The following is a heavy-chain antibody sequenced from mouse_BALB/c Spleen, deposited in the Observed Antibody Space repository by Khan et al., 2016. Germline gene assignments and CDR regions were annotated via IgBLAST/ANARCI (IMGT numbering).Heavy chain of an antibody. CDR1: GYTFTSYV. CDR2: INPYNDGT. V-gene: IGHV1S136*01. J-gene: IGHJ4*01. CDR3: ASDDYALDY. Sequence: VQLQQSGPEMVKPGASVQMSCKASGYTFTSYVMHWVKQKPGQGLEWIGYINPYNDGTKYTEKFKGKATLTSDKSSSTASMELSSLTSEDSAAYCGASDDYALDYWGQGTSVTVSS.